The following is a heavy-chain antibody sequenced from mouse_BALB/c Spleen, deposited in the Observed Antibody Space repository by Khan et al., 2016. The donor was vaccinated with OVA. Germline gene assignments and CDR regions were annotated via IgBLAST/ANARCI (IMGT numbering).Heavy chain of an antibody. J-gene: IGHJ2*01. Sequence: EVELVESGGGLVQPGGSRKLSCAASGFTFSSFGMHWVRQAPEKGLEWVAYINSGSTTIYYADPVKGRFTISRDNPKYTLFLQMTSLRSEDTAMYYCARGNWAYWGQGTTLTVSS. CDR2: INSGSTTI. V-gene: IGHV5-17*02. CDR1: GFTFSSFG. D-gene: IGHD4-1*01. CDR3: ARGNWAY.